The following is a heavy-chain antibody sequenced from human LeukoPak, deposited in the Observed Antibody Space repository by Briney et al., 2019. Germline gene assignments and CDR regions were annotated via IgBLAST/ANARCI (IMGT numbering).Heavy chain of an antibody. CDR1: GYTFTSYG. J-gene: IGHJ4*02. CDR3: ARDLSPYYYDSSGYHGDFDY. D-gene: IGHD3-22*01. V-gene: IGHV1-18*01. Sequence: GASVKVSCKASGYTFTSYGISWVRQAPGQGLEWMGWISAYNGNTNYAQKLQGRVTMTTDTSTSTAYMELRSLRSDDTAVYYCARDLSPYYYDSSGYHGDFDYWGQGTLVTVSS. CDR2: ISAYNGNT.